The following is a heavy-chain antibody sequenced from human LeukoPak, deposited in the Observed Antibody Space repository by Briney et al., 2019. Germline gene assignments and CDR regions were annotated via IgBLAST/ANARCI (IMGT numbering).Heavy chain of an antibody. J-gene: IGHJ4*02. CDR3: ARGLSGYASSLGY. CDR2: INSDGSST. V-gene: IGHV3-74*01. D-gene: IGHD2-2*01. CDR1: GFTFSSYW. Sequence: PGGSLRLSCAASGFTFSSYWMHWVRQAPGKGLVWVSRINSDGSSTNYADSVRGRFSISRDNAKNTLYLHMNSLRADDTAVYYCARGLSGYASSLGYWGRGTLVTVSS.